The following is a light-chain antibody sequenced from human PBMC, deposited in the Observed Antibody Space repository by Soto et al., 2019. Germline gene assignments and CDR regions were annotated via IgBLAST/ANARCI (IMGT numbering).Light chain of an antibody. CDR3: QQRSNWPLT. Sequence: EIVLTQSPATLSLSPGERATLSCRASQSVSSYLAWYQQKPGKAPRLLIYDASNRATGIPARFSGSGSGTDFTLTISSLVPEDFAVYYCQQRSNWPLTFGGGTKVDIK. CDR2: DAS. J-gene: IGKJ4*01. V-gene: IGKV3-11*01. CDR1: QSVSSY.